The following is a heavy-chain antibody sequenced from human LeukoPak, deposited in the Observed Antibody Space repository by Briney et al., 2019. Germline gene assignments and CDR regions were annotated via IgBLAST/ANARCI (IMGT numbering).Heavy chain of an antibody. J-gene: IGHJ3*02. Sequence: SETLSLTCTVAGTSISSYFWSWIRQPPGRGLEWMGHISYTGSTNYNPSLTGRVPISVDTSRKHFSLKLNSVNAADPAVYYCARSFLNLDAFDIWGQGKMVTVSS. V-gene: IGHV4-59*08. CDR3: ARSFLNLDAFDI. CDR2: ISYTGST. CDR1: GTSISSYF. D-gene: IGHD1-14*01.